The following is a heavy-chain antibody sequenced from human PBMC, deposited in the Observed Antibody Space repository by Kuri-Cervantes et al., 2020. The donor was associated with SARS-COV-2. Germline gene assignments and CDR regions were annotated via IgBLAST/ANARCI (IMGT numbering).Heavy chain of an antibody. V-gene: IGHV4-4*07. CDR1: GGSISSYY. D-gene: IGHD6-13*01. Sequence: GSLRLSCTVSGGSISSYYWSWIRQPAGKGLEWIGRIYATGSTNYNPSLKSRVTISVDTSKNQFSLKLSSVTAADTAVYYCASTPYYSSSWYKYGMDVWGQGTTVTVSS. CDR3: ASTPYYSSSWYKYGMDV. J-gene: IGHJ6*02. CDR2: IYATGST.